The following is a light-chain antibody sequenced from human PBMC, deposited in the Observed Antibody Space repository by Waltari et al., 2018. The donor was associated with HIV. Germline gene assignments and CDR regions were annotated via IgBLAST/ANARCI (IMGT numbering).Light chain of an antibody. J-gene: IGLJ3*02. Sequence: QSPLTQPASVSGNPGQSVTITCTGTNIDVGNYNLVSWYQQHPVKAPKLLIYDVSKLPSGVSSRFSGSKSGYWASLTISGLLTEDESYYYCLTYVSDSGTWKFGGGTYLTV. CDR1: NIDVGNYNL. CDR3: LTYVSDSGTWK. V-gene: IGLV2-23*02. CDR2: DVS.